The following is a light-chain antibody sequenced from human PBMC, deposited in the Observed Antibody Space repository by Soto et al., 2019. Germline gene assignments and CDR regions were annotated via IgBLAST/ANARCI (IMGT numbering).Light chain of an antibody. CDR2: DVR. Sequence: QSALTQPASVSGSPGQSITISCTGTSSDVGAYKHVSWFQQHPGKAPQLIIYDVRYRPSGISNRFSAFKSGNTASLTISGLQAEDEADYYCSSYTTSASVVFGGGTKLTVL. CDR3: SSYTTSASVV. J-gene: IGLJ2*01. V-gene: IGLV2-14*03. CDR1: SSDVGAYKH.